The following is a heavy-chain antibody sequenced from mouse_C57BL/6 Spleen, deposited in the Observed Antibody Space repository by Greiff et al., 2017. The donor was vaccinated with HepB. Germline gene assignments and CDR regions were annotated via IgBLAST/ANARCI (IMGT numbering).Heavy chain of an antibody. V-gene: IGHV1-50*01. CDR1: GYTFTSHW. Sequence: QVQLQQSGAELVKPGASVKLSCKASGYTFTSHWMQWVKQRPGQGLEWIGEIDPSDSYTNYNQKFKGKATLTVDTSSGTAYMQLSSLTSEDSAVYYCARRDEYPTGAMDYWGQGTSVTVSS. CDR3: ARRDEYPTGAMDY. J-gene: IGHJ4*01. D-gene: IGHD5-1*01. CDR2: IDPSDSYT.